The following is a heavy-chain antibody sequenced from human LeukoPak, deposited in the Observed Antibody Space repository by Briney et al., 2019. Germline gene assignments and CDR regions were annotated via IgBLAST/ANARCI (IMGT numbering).Heavy chain of an antibody. CDR3: ATTGGVVLRLYNWFDP. CDR2: FDPEDGET. D-gene: IGHD3-3*01. CDR1: GYTLTELS. J-gene: IGHJ5*02. Sequence: GASVKVSCKVSGYTLTELSMHWVRQAPGKGLEWMGGFDPEDGETIYAQKFQGRVTMTEDTSTDTAYMELSSLRSEDTAVYYCATTGGVVLRLYNWFDPWGQGTLVTVSS. V-gene: IGHV1-24*01.